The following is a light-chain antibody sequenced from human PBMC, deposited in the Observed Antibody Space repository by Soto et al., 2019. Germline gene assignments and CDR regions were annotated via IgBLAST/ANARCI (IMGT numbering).Light chain of an antibody. J-gene: IGLJ1*01. CDR2: DVS. CDR1: SSDVGGYNY. CDR3: SSYTSSSTLYV. V-gene: IGLV2-14*01. Sequence: QSALTQPASVSGSPGQSITISCTGTSSDVGGYNYVSWYQQHPGKAPKLMIYDVSNRSSGVSNRFSGSKSGNTASLTISGLQAEDEADYSCSSYTSSSTLYVFGTGTKLTVL.